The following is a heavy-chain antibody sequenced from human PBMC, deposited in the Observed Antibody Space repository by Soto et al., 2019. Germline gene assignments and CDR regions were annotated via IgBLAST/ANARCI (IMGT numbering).Heavy chain of an antibody. CDR2: MSPKSGDT. CDR1: GYTFTSND. D-gene: IGHD7-27*01. V-gene: IGHV1-8*01. J-gene: IGHJ4*02. CDR3: AAGPPSWGFDS. Sequence: QVQLVQSGAEVKKPGASVKVSCKGSGYTFTSNDINWVRQATGQGFEWMGWMSPKSGDTGYSQKVQGRVTMTRDTSRTTAYMELRSLRSEDTALYYRAAGPPSWGFDSGGQGTMVTVS.